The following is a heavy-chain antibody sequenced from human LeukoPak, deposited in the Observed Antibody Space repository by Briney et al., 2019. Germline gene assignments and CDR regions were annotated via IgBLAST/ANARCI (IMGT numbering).Heavy chain of an antibody. D-gene: IGHD4-17*01. CDR1: GFTFSSYA. J-gene: IGHJ4*02. V-gene: IGHV3-30*04. CDR2: ISYDGSNK. CDR3: ARGHTAVTRHFDF. Sequence: GGSLRLSCAASGFTFSSYAMHWVRQAPGKGLEWVAVISYDGSNKYYADSVKGRFTISRDNSKNTLYLQTNSLRAEDTAVYYCARGHTAVTRHFDFWGQGTLVTVSS.